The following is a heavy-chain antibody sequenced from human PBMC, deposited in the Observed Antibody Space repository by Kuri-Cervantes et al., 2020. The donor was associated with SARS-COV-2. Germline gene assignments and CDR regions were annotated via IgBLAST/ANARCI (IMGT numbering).Heavy chain of an antibody. Sequence: SETLSLTCTVSGGSISSYCWSWIRQPPGKGLEWIGYIYYSGSTNYNPSLKSRVTISVDTSKNQFSLKLSSVTAADTALYYCAREHSGYDWFDVWGQGTLVTVSS. J-gene: IGHJ5*02. CDR1: GGSISSYC. CDR3: AREHSGYDWFDV. CDR2: IYYSGST. D-gene: IGHD5-12*01. V-gene: IGHV4-59*12.